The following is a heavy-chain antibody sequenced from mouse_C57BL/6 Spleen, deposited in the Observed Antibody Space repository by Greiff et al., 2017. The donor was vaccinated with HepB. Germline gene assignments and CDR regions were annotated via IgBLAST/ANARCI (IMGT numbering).Heavy chain of an antibody. CDR1: GYTFTSYW. D-gene: IGHD2-5*01. V-gene: IGHV1-69*01. CDR3: ARSDYSNYYWYVDV. J-gene: IGHJ1*03. CDR2: IDPSDSYT. Sequence: QVQLQQPGAELVMPGASVKLSCKASGYTFTSYWMHWVKQRPGQGLEWIGEIDPSDSYTNYNQKFKGKSTLTVDKSSSTAYMQLSSLTSEDSAVYYCARSDYSNYYWYVDVWGTGTTVTVSS.